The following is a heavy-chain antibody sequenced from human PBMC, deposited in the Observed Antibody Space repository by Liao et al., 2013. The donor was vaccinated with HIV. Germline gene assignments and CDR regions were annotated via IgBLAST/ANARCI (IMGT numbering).Heavy chain of an antibody. J-gene: IGHJ3*02. Sequence: QLQLQESGPGLVKPSETLSLTCTVSGGSISSSSYYWGWIRQPPGKGLEWIGSIYTSGSTNYNPSLKSRVTMSVDTSKNQFSLKLSSVTAADTAVYYCARGRVGKIYAQWLVKYAFDIWGQGTMVTVSS. V-gene: IGHV4-39*07. CDR1: GGSISSSSYY. CDR2: IYTSGST. CDR3: ARGRVGKIYAQWLVKYAFDI. D-gene: IGHD6-19*01.